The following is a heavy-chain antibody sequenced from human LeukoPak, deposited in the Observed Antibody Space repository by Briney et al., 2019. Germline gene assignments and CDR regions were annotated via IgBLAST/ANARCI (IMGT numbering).Heavy chain of an antibody. J-gene: IGHJ4*02. D-gene: IGHD1-26*01. CDR2: ISGSGGST. Sequence: GGSLRLSCAASGFTFISYAMSWVRQAPGKGLEWVSAISGSGGSTYYADSVKGRFTISRDNSKNTLYLQMNSLRAEDTAVYYCAKDLVSGSYPYYFDYWGQGTLVTVSS. V-gene: IGHV3-23*01. CDR3: AKDLVSGSYPYYFDY. CDR1: GFTFISYA.